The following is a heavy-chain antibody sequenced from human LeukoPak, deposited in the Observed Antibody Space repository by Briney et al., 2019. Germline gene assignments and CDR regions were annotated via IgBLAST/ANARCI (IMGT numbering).Heavy chain of an antibody. J-gene: IGHJ4*02. V-gene: IGHV1-2*02. D-gene: IGHD6-19*01. CDR3: ARDSSLGSSGRYSGELAFDY. CDR1: GYTFTGYY. CDR2: INPNSGGT. Sequence: ASVKVSCKASGYTFTGYYMHWVRQAPGQGLEWMGWINPNSGGTNYAQKFQGRVTMTRDTSISTAYMELSRLRSDDTAVYYCARDSSLGSSGRYSGELAFDYWGQGTLVTVSS.